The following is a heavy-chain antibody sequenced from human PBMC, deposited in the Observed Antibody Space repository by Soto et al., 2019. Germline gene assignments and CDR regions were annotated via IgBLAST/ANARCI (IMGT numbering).Heavy chain of an antibody. V-gene: IGHV4-31*03. J-gene: IGHJ5*02. D-gene: IGHD3-3*01. CDR3: ARGASRFLEGNWFDP. CDR1: GGSISSGGYY. Sequence: QVQLQESGPGLVKPSQTLSLTCTVSGGSISSGGYYWSWIRQHPGKGLGWVGYIYYSGSTYYNPSLKSRVTISVDTSKNQFSLKLSSVTAADTAVYYCARGASRFLEGNWFDPWGQGTLVTVSS. CDR2: IYYSGST.